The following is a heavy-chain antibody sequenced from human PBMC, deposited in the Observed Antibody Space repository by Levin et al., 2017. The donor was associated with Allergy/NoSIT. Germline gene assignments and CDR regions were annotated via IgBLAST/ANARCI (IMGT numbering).Heavy chain of an antibody. D-gene: IGHD6-19*01. CDR1: GYTFTSYG. CDR2: ISAYNANT. V-gene: IGHV1-18*01. Sequence: ASVKVSCKASGYTFTSYGISWVRQAPGHGLEWMGWISAYNANTNYAQKLQGRVTMTTDTPTSTAYMELRSLSSDDTAVYYCARGDVYSSGWYGDYYYAMDVWGQGTTVTVSS. CDR3: ARGDVYSSGWYGDYYYAMDV. J-gene: IGHJ6*02.